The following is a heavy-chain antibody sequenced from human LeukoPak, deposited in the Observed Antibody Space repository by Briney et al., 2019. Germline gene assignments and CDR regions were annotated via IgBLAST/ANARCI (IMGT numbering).Heavy chain of an antibody. Sequence: SVKVSCKASGFTFTSSAMQWVRQARGQRLEWIGWIVVGSGNTNYAQKFQERVTITRDMSTSTAYMELSSLRSEDTAVYYCAARTYYYDSSGYSFDYWGQGTLVTVSS. J-gene: IGHJ4*02. V-gene: IGHV1-58*02. CDR2: IVVGSGNT. D-gene: IGHD3-22*01. CDR1: GFTFTSSA. CDR3: AARTYYYDSSGYSFDY.